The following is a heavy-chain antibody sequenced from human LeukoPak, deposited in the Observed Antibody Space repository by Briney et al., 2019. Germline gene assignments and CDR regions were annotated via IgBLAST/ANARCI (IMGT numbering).Heavy chain of an antibody. CDR2: IASETYGGTA. J-gene: IGHJ4*02. CDR1: RFTFGDYA. CDR3: TRGSIYSSSWSPPDY. D-gene: IGHD6-13*01. Sequence: SLRLSCTASRFTFGDYAMTWVRQAPGKGREWLGFIASETYGGTAEYAASVKGRITISKDDSKSIAYLQMNSLKTEDTAVYYCTRGSIYSSSWSPPDYWGQGTLVTASS. V-gene: IGHV3-49*04.